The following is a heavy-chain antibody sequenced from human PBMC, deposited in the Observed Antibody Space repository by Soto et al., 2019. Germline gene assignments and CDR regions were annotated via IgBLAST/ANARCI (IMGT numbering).Heavy chain of an antibody. CDR3: AAGAKGSSGTNDY. J-gene: IGHJ4*02. Sequence: KPSETLSLTCAVSGGSISSGGFYWSWIRQHPGKGLEWIGYIYFSGSTYYNPSLKSRLTISVDTPKNQFSLKLSSVTAADTAVYYCAAGAKGSSGTNDYWGQGTLVTVSS. CDR2: IYFSGST. CDR1: GGSISSGGFY. D-gene: IGHD1-26*01. V-gene: IGHV4-31*11.